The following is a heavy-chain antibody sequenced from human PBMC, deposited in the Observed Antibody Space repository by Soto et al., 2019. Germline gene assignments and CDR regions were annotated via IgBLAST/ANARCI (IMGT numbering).Heavy chain of an antibody. CDR3: AKAGWGGDYYYGLDV. CDR1: GFNFNNYA. V-gene: IGHV3-30*18. Sequence: PVGSLRLSCAASGFNFNNYAMHWVRQAPGKGLEWVAVVTFDGSRTYYADSVKGRFTISRDSSNNTVSLQMNSLTNEDTAVYYCAKAGWGGDYYYGLDVRGQGTTVTVSS. CDR2: VTFDGSRT. D-gene: IGHD2-21*01. J-gene: IGHJ6*02.